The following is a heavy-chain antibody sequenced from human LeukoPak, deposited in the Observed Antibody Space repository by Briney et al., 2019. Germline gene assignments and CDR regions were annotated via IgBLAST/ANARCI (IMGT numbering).Heavy chain of an antibody. J-gene: IGHJ6*02. Sequence: PGGSLRPSCAASGFTVSSNYMSWVRQAPGKGLEWVSVIYSGGSTYYGDSVKGRFTISRDNSKDTLYLQMNSLRAEDTAVYYCARDGVALYYYYGMDVWGQGTTVIVSS. CDR1: GFTVSSNY. V-gene: IGHV3-53*01. CDR2: IYSGGST. D-gene: IGHD3-3*01. CDR3: ARDGVALYYYYGMDV.